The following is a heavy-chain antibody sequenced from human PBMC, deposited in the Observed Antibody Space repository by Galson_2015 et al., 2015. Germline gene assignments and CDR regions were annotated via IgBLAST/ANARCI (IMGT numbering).Heavy chain of an antibody. CDR3: ARDLPPGKNYYYGMDV. D-gene: IGHD4-23*01. CDR2: IWYDGSNK. Sequence: SLRLSCAASGFTFSSYGMHWVRQAPGKGLEWVAVIWYDGSNKYYADSVKGRFTISRDNSKNTLYLQMNSLRAEDTAVYYCARDLPPGKNYYYGMDVWGQGTTVTVSS. J-gene: IGHJ6*02. V-gene: IGHV3-33*01. CDR1: GFTFSSYG.